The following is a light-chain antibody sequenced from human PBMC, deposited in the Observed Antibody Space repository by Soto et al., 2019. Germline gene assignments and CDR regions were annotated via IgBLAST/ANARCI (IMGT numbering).Light chain of an antibody. CDR2: DVS. CDR1: SSDVGGYNY. J-gene: IGLJ1*01. Sequence: QSALTQPASVSGSPGQSITISCTGTSSDVGGYNYVSWYQQHPGKAPKLMIYDVSNRPSGVSNRFSGSKSGNTASLTISGLQAEDEADYYCSSYTSSSTHYVFGTGTQLTVL. V-gene: IGLV2-14*01. CDR3: SSYTSSSTHYV.